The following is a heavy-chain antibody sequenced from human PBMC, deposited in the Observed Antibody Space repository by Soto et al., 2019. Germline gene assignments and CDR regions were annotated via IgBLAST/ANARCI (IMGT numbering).Heavy chain of an antibody. CDR3: AKELMAYYDILTGYYFSYYYYGMDV. Sequence: GGSLRLSCAASGFIFSSYAMSWVRQAPGKGLEWVSAISGSGGSTYYADSVKGRFTISRDNSKNTLYLQMNSLRAEDTAVYYCAKELMAYYDILTGYYFSYYYYGMDVWGQGTTVTVSS. V-gene: IGHV3-23*01. CDR1: GFIFSSYA. J-gene: IGHJ6*02. CDR2: ISGSGGST. D-gene: IGHD3-9*01.